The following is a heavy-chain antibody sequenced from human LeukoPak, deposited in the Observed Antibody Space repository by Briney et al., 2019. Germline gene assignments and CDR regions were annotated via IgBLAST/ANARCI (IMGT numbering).Heavy chain of an antibody. CDR1: GFILVNYD. Sequence: PGGSLRLSCAASGFILVNYDMSWVRQAPGKGLEWVSAITKVDTTYYADSVRGRFTISRDHARNTLYLQMSSLSADDTAVYYCAKEDTTTTVYFDYWGQGSLVTVS. V-gene: IGHV3-23*01. D-gene: IGHD3-9*01. J-gene: IGHJ4*02. CDR2: ITKVDTT. CDR3: AKEDTTTTVYFDY.